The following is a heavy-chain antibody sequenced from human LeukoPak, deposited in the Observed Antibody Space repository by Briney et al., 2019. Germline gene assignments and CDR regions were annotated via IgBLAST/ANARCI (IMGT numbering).Heavy chain of an antibody. CDR1: GYTFTGYY. D-gene: IGHD2-15*01. CDR3: ARQDIVEGDAFDI. CDR2: INPNSGGT. V-gene: IGHV1-2*04. J-gene: IGHJ3*02. Sequence: ASVKVSCKASGYTFTGYYMHWVRQAPGQGLEWMGWINPNSGGTNYAQKFQGWVTMTRDTSTSTVYMELSSLRSEDTAVYYCARQDIVEGDAFDIWGQGTMVTVSS.